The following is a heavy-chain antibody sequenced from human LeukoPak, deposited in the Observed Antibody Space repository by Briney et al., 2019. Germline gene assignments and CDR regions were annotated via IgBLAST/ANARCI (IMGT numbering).Heavy chain of an antibody. Sequence: GGSLRLSCAAYGFTFSHYAMHWVRQAPGKGLEWVAVIWHDGSSQYYADSVKGRFTISRDNSKKTVYLQMNSLRAEDTAVYYCAKDAQGGFDYSNSLEYWGQGILVTVSS. V-gene: IGHV3-33*06. CDR1: GFTFSHYA. D-gene: IGHD4-11*01. J-gene: IGHJ4*02. CDR3: AKDAQGGFDYSNSLEY. CDR2: IWHDGSSQ.